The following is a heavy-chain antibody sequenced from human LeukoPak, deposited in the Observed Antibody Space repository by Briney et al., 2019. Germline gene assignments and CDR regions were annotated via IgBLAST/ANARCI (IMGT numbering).Heavy chain of an antibody. Sequence: GTSVRVSCKASGFTFTISAMQWVRQARGQRLEWIGWIVVGSGSTNYAQKFQGRVTMTRDTSISTAYMELSRLRSDDTAVYYCARERYWNDYWGQGTLVTVSS. D-gene: IGHD1-1*01. J-gene: IGHJ4*02. CDR1: GFTFTISA. CDR3: ARERYWNDY. V-gene: IGHV1-58*02. CDR2: IVVGSGST.